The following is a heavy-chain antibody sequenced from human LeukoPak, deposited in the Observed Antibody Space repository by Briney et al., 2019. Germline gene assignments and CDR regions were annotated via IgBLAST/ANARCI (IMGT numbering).Heavy chain of an antibody. Sequence: GGSLRLSCAASGFTFTNAWTNWVRQAPGKGLEWVGRIKSKADGETIDYAAPVKGRFTFSRDDSKNMLYLQMNSLKSEDTAVYYCSTLTSRGLSDSWGQGTLVTVSS. D-gene: IGHD1-20*01. J-gene: IGHJ4*02. V-gene: IGHV3-15*07. CDR3: STLTSRGLSDS. CDR2: IKSKADGETI. CDR1: GFTFTNAW.